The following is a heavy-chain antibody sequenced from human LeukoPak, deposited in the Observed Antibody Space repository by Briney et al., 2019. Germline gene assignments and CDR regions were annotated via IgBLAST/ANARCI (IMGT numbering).Heavy chain of an antibody. CDR1: GDSMKSYY. CDR2: IYYTGST. J-gene: IGHJ6*02. CDR3: AKEREYCSSGSCHYDLDV. V-gene: IGHV4-59*01. Sequence: SETLSLTCTVSGDSMKSYYWTWIRQPPGKGLEWIGYIYYTGSTNYNPSFKSRVTISVDTSKNQFSLKLSSVTAADTPVYYCAKEREYCSSGSCHYDLDVWGQGTTVTVSS. D-gene: IGHD2-15*01.